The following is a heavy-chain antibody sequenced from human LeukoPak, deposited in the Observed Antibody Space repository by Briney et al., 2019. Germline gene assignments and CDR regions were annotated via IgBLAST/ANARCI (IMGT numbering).Heavy chain of an antibody. CDR3: ARIAPGYEWQLAEFDY. D-gene: IGHD6-13*01. V-gene: IGHV3-30*19. CDR1: EFTFSAYD. Sequence: GGSLRLSCAASEFTFSAYDMHWVRQAPGKGLEWVAVISYDGSNKYYADSVKGRFTISRDNSKNTLYLQMNSLRAEDTAVYYCARIAPGYEWQLAEFDYWGQGTLVTVSS. J-gene: IGHJ4*02. CDR2: ISYDGSNK.